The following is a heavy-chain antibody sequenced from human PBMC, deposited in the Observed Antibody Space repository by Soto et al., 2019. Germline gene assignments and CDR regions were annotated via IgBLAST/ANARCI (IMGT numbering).Heavy chain of an antibody. D-gene: IGHD2-8*01. V-gene: IGHV1-18*04. CDR2: ISAYNGNT. J-gene: IGHJ4*02. CDR3: ARGRDDIVLMVYAIDFDY. Sequence: ASVKVSCKASGYTFTSYDISWVRQAPGQGLEWMGWISAYNGNTNYAQKLQGRVTMTTDTSTSTAYMELRSLRSEDTAVYYCARGRDDIVLMVYAIDFDYWGQGTLVTVSS. CDR1: GYTFTSYD.